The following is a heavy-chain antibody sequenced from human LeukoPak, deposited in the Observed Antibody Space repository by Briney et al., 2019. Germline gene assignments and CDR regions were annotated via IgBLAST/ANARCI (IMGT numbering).Heavy chain of an antibody. D-gene: IGHD6-19*01. Sequence: GSLRLSCAASGFTFSSYAMSWVRQAPGKGLEWVSAISGSGGSTYYADSVKGRSTISRDNSKNTLYLQMNSLRAEDTAVHYCAKDPMPYSSGWYPYYFDYWGQGTLVTVSS. CDR2: ISGSGGST. J-gene: IGHJ4*02. V-gene: IGHV3-23*01. CDR3: AKDPMPYSSGWYPYYFDY. CDR1: GFTFSSYA.